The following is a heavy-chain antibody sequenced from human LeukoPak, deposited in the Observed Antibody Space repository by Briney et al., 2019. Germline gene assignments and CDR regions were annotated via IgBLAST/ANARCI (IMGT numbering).Heavy chain of an antibody. J-gene: IGHJ4*02. Sequence: PSETLSLTCAVYGGSFSGYYWSLIRQPPGKGLEWIGEIYHGGSTNYNSSLKSRVTISIDTSKNQFSLKLSSVTAADTAVYYCARVSTVGANFDYWGQGTLVTVSS. V-gene: IGHV4-34*01. CDR2: IYHGGST. CDR1: GGSFSGYY. CDR3: ARVSTVGANFDY. D-gene: IGHD4-23*01.